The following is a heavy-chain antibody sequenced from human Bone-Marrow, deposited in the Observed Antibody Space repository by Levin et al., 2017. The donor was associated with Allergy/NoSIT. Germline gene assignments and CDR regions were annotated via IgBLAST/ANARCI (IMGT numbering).Heavy chain of an antibody. D-gene: IGHD4-17*01. Sequence: GESLKISCKASGYTFTGYYMHWVRQAPGQGLEWLGWINANSGGTKYGQKFQGRVTLTRDTSIRTAYMELSGLRSDDTAVYFCGRGDSGDSSIDPWGQGTLVTVSS. V-gene: IGHV1-2*02. CDR1: GYTFTGYY. CDR2: INANSGGT. CDR3: GRGDSGDSSIDP. J-gene: IGHJ5*02.